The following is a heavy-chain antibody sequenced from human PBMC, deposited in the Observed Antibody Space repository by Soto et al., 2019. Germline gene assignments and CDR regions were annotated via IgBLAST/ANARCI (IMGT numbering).Heavy chain of an antibody. CDR3: TKAPEPLYTINVYYYYGMDV. CDR2: ISYDGNNK. J-gene: IGHJ6*02. D-gene: IGHD3-3*01. CDR1: GFTFSSYG. Sequence: QVQLVESGGGVVQPGRSVRLSCTASGFTFSSYGMHWVRQAPGKGLEWVAVISYDGNNKNHADCLKGRFTISRDNSRNTLYLQMDSLSAEDTAVYYCTKAPEPLYTINVYYYYGMDVWGQGTTVTVSS. V-gene: IGHV3-30*18.